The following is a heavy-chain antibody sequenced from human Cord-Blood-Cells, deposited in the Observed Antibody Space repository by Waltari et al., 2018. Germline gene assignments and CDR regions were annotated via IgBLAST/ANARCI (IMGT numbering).Heavy chain of an antibody. CDR2: IDWDDDK. D-gene: IGHD3-10*01. CDR3: ARIPDTMVDAFDI. J-gene: IGHJ3*02. V-gene: IGHV2-70*01. CDR1: XXXXXTSGXC. Sequence: QVTLRESGPALVKPTQTLTLTCTXXXXXXXTSGXCVSWIRQPPGKALEWLALIDWDDDKYYSTSLKTRLTISKDTSKNQVVLTMTNMDPVDTATYYCARIPDTMVDAFDIWGQGTMVTVSS.